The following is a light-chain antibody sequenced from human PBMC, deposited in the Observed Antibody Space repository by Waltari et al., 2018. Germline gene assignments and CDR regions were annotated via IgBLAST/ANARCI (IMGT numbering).Light chain of an antibody. CDR2: VVS. CDR1: SSDVGSYNL. J-gene: IGLJ1*01. CDR3: CSYAGGSAFV. Sequence: QSALTQPASVSGSPGQSITISCTGTSSDVGSYNLVSWYQHRPGKAPNLIIYVVSKRPCGVSNRFSGSKSGNTASLTFSGLRTEDEADYYCCSYAGGSAFVFGTGTKITVL. V-gene: IGLV2-23*02.